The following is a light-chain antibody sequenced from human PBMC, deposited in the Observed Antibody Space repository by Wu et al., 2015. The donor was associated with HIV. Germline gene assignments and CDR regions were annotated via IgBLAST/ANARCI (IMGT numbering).Light chain of an antibody. Sequence: EIVLTQSPGTLSVSSGERATLSCRASQSVSNNLAWYQQKPGQAPRLLIYGASNRATDIPARFSGSGSGTDFTLTISSLEPEDLAIYYCQQNNNWPLTFGQGTRLEIK. J-gene: IGKJ5*01. V-gene: IGKV3-11*01. CDR3: QQNNNWPLT. CDR2: GAS. CDR1: QSVSNN.